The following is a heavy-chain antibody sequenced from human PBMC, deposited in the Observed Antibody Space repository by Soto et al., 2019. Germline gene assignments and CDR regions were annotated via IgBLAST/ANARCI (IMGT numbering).Heavy chain of an antibody. D-gene: IGHD6-6*01. CDR3: ARDGGSSSFLYYYYGMDV. J-gene: IGHJ6*02. CDR1: GFTFSSYS. Sequence: PGGSLRLSCAASGFTFSSYSMNWVRQAPGKWLEWVSSISSSSSYIYYADSVKGRFTISRDNAKNSLYLQMNSLRAEDTAVYYCARDGGSSSFLYYYYGMDVWGQGXTVTVYS. CDR2: ISSSSSYI. V-gene: IGHV3-21*01.